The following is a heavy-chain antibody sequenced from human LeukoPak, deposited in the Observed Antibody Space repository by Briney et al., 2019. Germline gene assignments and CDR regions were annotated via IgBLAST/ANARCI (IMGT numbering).Heavy chain of an antibody. CDR3: ARGYGDYINYFDP. CDR2: ISSGGDTI. Sequence: PGGSLRLSCAASGFIFNTYSMNWVRQAPGKGLEWVSYISSGGDTIFYAGSVKGRFTISRDNAKNSLYLQMNSLGAEDTAVYYCARGYGDYINYFDPWGQGTLVTVSS. D-gene: IGHD4-17*01. J-gene: IGHJ5*02. CDR1: GFIFNTYS. V-gene: IGHV3-48*04.